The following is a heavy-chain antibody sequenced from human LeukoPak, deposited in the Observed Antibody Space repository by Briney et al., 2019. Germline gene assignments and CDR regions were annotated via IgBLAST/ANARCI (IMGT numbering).Heavy chain of an antibody. CDR2: IFYSGST. Sequence: SETLSLTCTVSGGSISSYHWSWIRQPPGKGLEWIGYIFYSGSTDYNLSLKSRVTISVDTSKNQFSLKLISMTAADTAVYYCARKFISNWSFDYWGQGTLVTVSS. J-gene: IGHJ4*02. CDR1: GGSISSYH. CDR3: ARKFISNWSFDY. V-gene: IGHV4-59*08. D-gene: IGHD6-13*01.